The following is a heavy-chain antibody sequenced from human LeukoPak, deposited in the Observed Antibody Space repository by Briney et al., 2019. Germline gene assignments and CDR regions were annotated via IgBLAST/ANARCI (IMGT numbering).Heavy chain of an antibody. V-gene: IGHV4-59*01. J-gene: IGHJ4*02. CDR3: ARGGVAARPDY. CDR1: GGSISSYY. D-gene: IGHD6-6*01. Sequence: SETLTLTCTVSGGSISSYYWSWTRQPPGKGLEWIGYIYYSGSTNYNPSLKSRVTISVDTSKNQFSLKLSSVTAADTAVYYCARGGVAARPDYWGQGTLVTVSS. CDR2: IYYSGST.